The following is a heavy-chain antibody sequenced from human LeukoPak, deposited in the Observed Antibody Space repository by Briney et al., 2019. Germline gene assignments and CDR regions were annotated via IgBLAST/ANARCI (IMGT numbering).Heavy chain of an antibody. CDR3: ARELVAATPTYYYYYMDV. Sequence: PSETLSLTCTGSGGSISSYYWSWIRQPAGKGMKWIGRIYPSGSTNYNPSLKSRVTMSVDTSKNQFSLKLTSVTAADTAVYYCARELVAATPTYYYYYMDVWGKGTTVTVSS. J-gene: IGHJ6*03. D-gene: IGHD2-15*01. CDR2: IYPSGST. CDR1: GGSISSYY. V-gene: IGHV4-4*07.